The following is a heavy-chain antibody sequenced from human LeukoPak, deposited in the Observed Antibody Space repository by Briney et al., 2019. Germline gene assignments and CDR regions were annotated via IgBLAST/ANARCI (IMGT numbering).Heavy chain of an antibody. V-gene: IGHV4-4*02. CDR3: ARVLRITIFGVVTLDAFDI. CDR1: GDSVGSSHW. J-gene: IGHJ3*02. D-gene: IGHD3-3*01. Sequence: PSGTLSLTCVVSGDSVGSSHWWSWVRQPPGKGLEWIGEIYHNGRTNYNPSLKSRVTMSVDTSKNQFSLKLSSVTAADTAVYYCARVLRITIFGVVTLDAFDIWGQGTMVTVSS. CDR2: IYHNGRT.